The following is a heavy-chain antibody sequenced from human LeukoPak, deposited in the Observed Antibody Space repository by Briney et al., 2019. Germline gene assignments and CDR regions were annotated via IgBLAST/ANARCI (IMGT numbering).Heavy chain of an antibody. CDR2: INPSGGST. V-gene: IGHV1-46*01. CDR3: ARDLRGYSYYYGMDV. CDR1: GYTFTSYY. D-gene: IGHD5-12*01. Sequence: ASVKVSCKASGYTFTSYYMHWVRQAPGQGLEWMGIINPSGGSTSYAQRFQGRVTMTRDTSTSTVYMELSSLRSEDTAVYYCARDLRGYSYYYGMDVWGQGTTVTVSS. J-gene: IGHJ6*02.